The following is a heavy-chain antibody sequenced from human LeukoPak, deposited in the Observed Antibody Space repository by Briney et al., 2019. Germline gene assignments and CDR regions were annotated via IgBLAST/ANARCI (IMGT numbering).Heavy chain of an antibody. D-gene: IGHD6-19*01. J-gene: IGHJ5*02. CDR2: ISSSSSTI. CDR1: GFTFSSYE. Sequence: PGGSLRLSCAASGFTFSSYEMNWVRQAPGKGLEWVSYISSSSSTIYYADSVKGRFTISRDNSKNTLYLEMNSLRGEDTALYYCARAAAETGAFRDNWFDPWGQGTLVTVSS. V-gene: IGHV3-48*03. CDR3: ARAAAETGAFRDNWFDP.